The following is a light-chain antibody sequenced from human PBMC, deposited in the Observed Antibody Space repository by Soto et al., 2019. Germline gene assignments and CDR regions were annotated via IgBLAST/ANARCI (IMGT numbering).Light chain of an antibody. V-gene: IGLV1-44*01. Sequence: QSVLTQPPSASGTPRQRVTISCSGSSSNIGSNTVNWSQQLPGTAPKLLIYTNNQRPSGVPDRFSGSKSGTSASLAISGLQSEDEADYYCATWDDSLNGDVVFGGGTKLTVL. CDR3: ATWDDSLNGDVV. J-gene: IGLJ2*01. CDR2: TNN. CDR1: SSNIGSNT.